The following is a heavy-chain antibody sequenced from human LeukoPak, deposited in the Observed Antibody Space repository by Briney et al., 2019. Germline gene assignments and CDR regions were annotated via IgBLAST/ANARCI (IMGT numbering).Heavy chain of an antibody. D-gene: IGHD4-23*01. CDR3: AKSPTVDAAFDI. CDR2: TGYTGDST. CDR1: GFTFSSYA. Sequence: GGSLRLSCAASGFTFSSYAMNWVRQAPGKGLEWVSGTGYTGDSTFYADSVKGRFTVSRDSSKNTLFLHMNSLRAEDTALYYCAKSPTVDAAFDIWGQGTMVTVSS. J-gene: IGHJ3*02. V-gene: IGHV3-23*01.